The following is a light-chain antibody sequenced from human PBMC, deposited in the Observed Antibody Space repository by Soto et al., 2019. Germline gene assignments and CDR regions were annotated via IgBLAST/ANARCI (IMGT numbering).Light chain of an antibody. CDR1: QDISKY. CDR3: QKYNSAPLT. CDR2: DAS. Sequence: DIQLAQSPSSLSASVGDRVTIPCQASQDISKYLNWYQQKPGKAPKPLIHDASNLETGIPSRFSGSGSGTNFSLTITSLQPEDIATYYCQKYNSAPLTFGGGTKVDIK. V-gene: IGKV1-33*01. J-gene: IGKJ4*01.